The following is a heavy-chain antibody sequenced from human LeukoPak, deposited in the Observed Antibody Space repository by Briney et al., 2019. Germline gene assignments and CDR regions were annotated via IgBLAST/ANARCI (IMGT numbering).Heavy chain of an antibody. J-gene: IGHJ4*02. CDR2: IYYSGST. CDR3: ARLGAGPTYYDFWSGYSSFYFDY. CDR1: GGSISSYY. D-gene: IGHD3-3*01. V-gene: IGHV4-59*08. Sequence: SETLSLTCTVSGGSISSYYWSWIRQPPGKGLEWIGYIYYSGSTTYNPSLKSRVTISVDTSKNQFSLKLSSVTAADTAVYYCARLGAGPTYYDFWSGYSSFYFDYWGQGTLVTVSS.